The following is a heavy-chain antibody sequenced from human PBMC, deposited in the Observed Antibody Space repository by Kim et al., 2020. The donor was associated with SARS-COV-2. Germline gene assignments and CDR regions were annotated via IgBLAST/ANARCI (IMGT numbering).Heavy chain of an antibody. V-gene: IGHV3-9*01. D-gene: IGHD1-7*01. CDR1: GFTFDDYA. CDR2: ISWNSGSI. Sequence: GGSLRLSCAASGFTFDDYAMHWVRQAPGKGLEWVSGISWNSGSIGYADSVKGRFTISRDNAKNSLYLQMNSLRAEDTALYYCAKVSTNRNYRLPGFDPWG. CDR3: AKVSTNRNYRLPGFDP. J-gene: IGHJ5*02.